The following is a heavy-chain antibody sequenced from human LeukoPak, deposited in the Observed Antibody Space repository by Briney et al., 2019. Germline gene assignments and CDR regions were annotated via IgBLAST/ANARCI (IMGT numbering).Heavy chain of an antibody. D-gene: IGHD3-10*01. CDR2: IYYSGST. J-gene: IGHJ4*02. CDR1: GGSISSYY. V-gene: IGHV4-59*12. Sequence: PSETLSLTCTVSGGSISSYYWSWIRQPPGKGLEWIGYIYYSGSTNYNPSLKSRVTISVDTSKNQFSLKLSSVTAADTAVYYCARTPYYYGSGSYYKAPKGVFDYWGQGTLVTVSS. CDR3: ARTPYYYGSGSYYKAPKGVFDY.